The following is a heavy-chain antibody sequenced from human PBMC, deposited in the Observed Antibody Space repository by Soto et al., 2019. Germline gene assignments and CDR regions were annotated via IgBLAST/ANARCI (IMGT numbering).Heavy chain of an antibody. D-gene: IGHD3-9*01. CDR1: GGSISSSSYY. J-gene: IGHJ4*02. CDR2: IYYSGST. V-gene: IGHV4-39*01. Sequence: QLQLQESGPGLVKPSETLSLTCTVSGGSISSSSYYWGWIRQPPGKGLEWIGSIYYSGSTYYNPSLKRRVTLSVDTSTNHVALKRSSVTAAYTAVYFSARCDDILTGYYEWGQGTLVTVSS. CDR3: ARCDDILTGYYE.